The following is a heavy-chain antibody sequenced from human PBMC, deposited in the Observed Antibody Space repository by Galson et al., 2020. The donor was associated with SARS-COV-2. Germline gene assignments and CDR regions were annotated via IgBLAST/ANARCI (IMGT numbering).Heavy chain of an antibody. CDR3: AGLNVVVPAAIPRGFDP. CDR2: IYHSGST. J-gene: IGHJ5*02. CDR1: GGSISSSNW. D-gene: IGHD2-2*01. Sequence: SETLSLTCAVSGGSISSSNWWSWVRQPPGKGLEWIGEIYHSGSTNYNPSLKSRVTISVDKSKNQFSLKLSSVTAADTAVYYCAGLNVVVPAAIPRGFDPWGQGTLVTVSS. V-gene: IGHV4-4*02.